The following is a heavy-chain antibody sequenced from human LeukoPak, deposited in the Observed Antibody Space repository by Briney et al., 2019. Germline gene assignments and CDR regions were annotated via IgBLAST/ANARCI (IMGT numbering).Heavy chain of an antibody. Sequence: SETLSLTCTVSGGSIDSYYWSWIRQPPGKGLEWIGEINHSGSTNYNPALKSRVTISVDTSKNQISLKLSSVTAADTAVYYCARADAGRGNYYYGLDVWGQGTTVTVSS. CDR3: ARADAGRGNYYYGLDV. D-gene: IGHD5-24*01. CDR2: INHSGST. J-gene: IGHJ6*02. CDR1: GGSIDSYY. V-gene: IGHV4-34*01.